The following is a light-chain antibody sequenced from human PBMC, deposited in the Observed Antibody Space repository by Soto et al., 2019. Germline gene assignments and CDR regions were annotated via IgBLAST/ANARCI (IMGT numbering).Light chain of an antibody. J-gene: IGLJ2*01. CDR1: SYNIGSNT. CDR2: SND. Sequence: QSVLTQPPSASGTPGQRVTISCSGSSYNIGSNTVNWYQQLPGRAPKLLIYSNDQRPSGVPDRFSGSKSGSSASLAISGLQSEDEGEYYCAAWDDSLNGHVVFGGGTKLTVL. CDR3: AAWDDSLNGHVV. V-gene: IGLV1-44*01.